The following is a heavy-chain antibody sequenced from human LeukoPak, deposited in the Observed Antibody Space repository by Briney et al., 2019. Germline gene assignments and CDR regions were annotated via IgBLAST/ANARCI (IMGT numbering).Heavy chain of an antibody. Sequence: ASVKVSCKASGYTFTGYYMYWVRQAPGQGLEWMGFINPNNGGTNFAQKLQGRVTMTRDTSLSTAYMELSRLTADDTAVYYCARVVSAANDYWGQGTLVTVSS. CDR3: ARVVSAANDY. J-gene: IGHJ4*02. CDR2: INPNNGGT. CDR1: GYTFTGYY. V-gene: IGHV1-2*02. D-gene: IGHD2-21*02.